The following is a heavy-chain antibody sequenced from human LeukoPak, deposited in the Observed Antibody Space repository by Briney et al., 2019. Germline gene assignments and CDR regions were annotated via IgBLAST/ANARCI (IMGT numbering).Heavy chain of an antibody. Sequence: GASVKVSCKASKYTFTAYYMHWVRQAPGQGLEWMGRINSNSGGTNYAQKFQGRVTMTRDTSISTAYMELSRLRSDDTAVYYCARVQQLVRYNWFDPWGQGTLVTVSS. CDR3: ARVQQLVRYNWFDP. J-gene: IGHJ5*02. D-gene: IGHD6-6*01. CDR2: INSNSGGT. CDR1: KYTFTAYY. V-gene: IGHV1-2*06.